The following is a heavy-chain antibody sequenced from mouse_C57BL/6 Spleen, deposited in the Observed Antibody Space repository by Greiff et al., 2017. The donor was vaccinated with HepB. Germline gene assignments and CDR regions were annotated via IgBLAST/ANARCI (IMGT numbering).Heavy chain of an antibody. J-gene: IGHJ2*01. V-gene: IGHV1-15*01. CDR2: IDPETGGT. CDR1: GYTFTDYE. Sequence: QVQLKESGAELVRPGASVTLSCKASGYTFTDYEMHWVKQTPVHGLEWIGAIDPETGGTAYNQKFKGKAILTADKSSSTAYMELRSLTSEDSAVYYCTRGLRYFDYWGQGTTLTVSS. CDR3: TRGLRYFDY.